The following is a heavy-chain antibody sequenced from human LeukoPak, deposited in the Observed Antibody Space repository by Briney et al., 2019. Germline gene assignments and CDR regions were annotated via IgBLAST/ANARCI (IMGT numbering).Heavy chain of an antibody. V-gene: IGHV1-69*05. J-gene: IGHJ4*02. Sequence: SVKVSCKASGGTFSSHAISWVRQAPGQGLEWMGGIIPIFGTANYAQKFQGRVTITTDESTSTAYMELSSLRSEDTAVYYCASRSNTIFGVAATFYYFDYWGQGTLVTVSS. CDR3: ASRSNTIFGVAATFYYFDY. CDR1: GGTFSSHA. CDR2: IIPIFGTA. D-gene: IGHD3-3*01.